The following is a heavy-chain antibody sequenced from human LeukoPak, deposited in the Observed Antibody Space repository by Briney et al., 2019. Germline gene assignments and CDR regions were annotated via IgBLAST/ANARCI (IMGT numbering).Heavy chain of an antibody. CDR3: ARGQDYDFWSGFYYMDV. CDR2: ISSSSSTI. V-gene: IGHV3-48*04. J-gene: IGHJ6*03. Sequence: GGSLRLSCAASGFTFSSYSMNWVRQAPGKGLEWVSYISSSSSTIYCADSVKGRFTISRDNAKNSLYLQMNSLRAEDTAVYYCARGQDYDFWSGFYYMDVWGKGTTVTVSS. CDR1: GFTFSSYS. D-gene: IGHD3-3*01.